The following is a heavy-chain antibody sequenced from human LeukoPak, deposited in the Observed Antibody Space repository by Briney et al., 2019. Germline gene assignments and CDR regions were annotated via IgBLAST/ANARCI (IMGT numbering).Heavy chain of an antibody. Sequence: AVKVSCKDSGGTFSSYVISCVRQAPRQGLEWMGGIIPIFGTANYAQKFQGRVTITADESTSTAYMELSSLRSEDAAVYYCARKSCSSTSCYYGMDVWGQGTTVTVSS. CDR3: ARKSCSSTSCYYGMDV. CDR2: IIPIFGTA. D-gene: IGHD2-2*01. J-gene: IGHJ6*02. CDR1: GGTFSSYV. V-gene: IGHV1-69*13.